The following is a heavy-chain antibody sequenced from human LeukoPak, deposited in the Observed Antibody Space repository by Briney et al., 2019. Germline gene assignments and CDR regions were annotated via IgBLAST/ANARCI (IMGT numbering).Heavy chain of an antibody. CDR3: TRPQRSGSYLDAFDI. D-gene: IGHD1-26*01. Sequence: TGGSLRLSCAASGFTFSGSAMHWVRQASGKGLEWVGRIRSKANSYATAYAASVKGRFTISRDDSKNTAYLQMNSLKTEDTAVYYCTRPQRSGSYLDAFDIWGQGTMVTVSS. CDR2: IRSKANSYAT. J-gene: IGHJ3*02. CDR1: GFTFSGSA. V-gene: IGHV3-73*01.